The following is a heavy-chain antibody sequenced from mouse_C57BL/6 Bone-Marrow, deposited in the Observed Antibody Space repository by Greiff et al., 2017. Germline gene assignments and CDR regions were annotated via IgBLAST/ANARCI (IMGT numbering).Heavy chain of an antibody. CDR1: GYAFTNYL. J-gene: IGHJ1*03. CDR3: ARGELGRGWYFDV. D-gene: IGHD4-1*01. CDR2: INPGSGGT. V-gene: IGHV1-54*01. Sequence: VQLQQSGAELVRPGTSVTVSCKASGYAFTNYLIEWVKQRPGQGLEWIGVINPGSGGTNYNAKFQGKATMTADQSSSTAYLQLSSLTSEDPAVYFRARGELGRGWYFDVWGTGTTVTVSS.